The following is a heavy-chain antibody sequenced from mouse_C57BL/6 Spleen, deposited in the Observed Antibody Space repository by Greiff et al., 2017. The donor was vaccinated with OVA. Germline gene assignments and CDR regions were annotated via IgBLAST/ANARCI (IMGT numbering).Heavy chain of an antibody. Sequence: DVKLQESGAELVKPGASVKLSCTASGFNIKDYYMHWVKQRTEQGLEWIGRIDHEDGETKYAPKIQGKATITADTSSNTAYLQLSSLTSEDTAVYYCARGSYVAWFAYWGQGTLVTVSA. CDR3: ARGSYVAWFAY. J-gene: IGHJ3*01. D-gene: IGHD1-1*02. V-gene: IGHV14-2*01. CDR2: IDHEDGET. CDR1: GFNIKDYY.